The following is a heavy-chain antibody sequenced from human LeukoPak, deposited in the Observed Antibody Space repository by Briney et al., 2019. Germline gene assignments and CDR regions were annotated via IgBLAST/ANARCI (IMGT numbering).Heavy chain of an antibody. D-gene: IGHD2-21*02. V-gene: IGHV3-23*01. CDR2: ISGSGGST. J-gene: IGHJ4*02. CDR1: GFTFSSYA. Sequence: GGSLTLSCAASGFTFSSYAMSWVRHAPGKRLEWVSSISGSGGSTYYAASVKGRFTISRDNSKTTLYLHMNSLRAEDTAVYYCAKWVVTARSYFDYWGQGTLVTVSS. CDR3: AKWVVTARSYFDY.